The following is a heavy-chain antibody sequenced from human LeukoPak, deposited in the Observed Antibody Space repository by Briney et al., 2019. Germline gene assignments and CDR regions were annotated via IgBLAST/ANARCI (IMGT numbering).Heavy chain of an antibody. CDR3: ARSRRRATYCGGDCYVEDI. V-gene: IGHV4-34*01. D-gene: IGHD2-21*01. Sequence: SETLSLTCAVYGGSFSGYYWSWIRQPPGKGLEWIGEINHSGSTNYNPSLKSRVTISVDTSKNQFSLKLSSVTAADTAVYDCARSRRRATYCGGDCYVEDIWGQGTMVTVSS. CDR1: GGSFSGYY. CDR2: INHSGST. J-gene: IGHJ3*02.